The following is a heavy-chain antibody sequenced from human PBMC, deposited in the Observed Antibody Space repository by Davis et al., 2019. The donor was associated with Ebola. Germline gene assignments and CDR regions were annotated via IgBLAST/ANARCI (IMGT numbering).Heavy chain of an antibody. J-gene: IGHJ4*02. V-gene: IGHV3-11*01. CDR1: GFTFSDYY. CDR3: ARNSYYYDSSYYYRFDY. CDR2: LSGITHTV. Sequence: GASLKISCATSGFTFSDYYMTWIRQAPGKGLEWVSYLSGITHTVYYADSVKGRFTISRDNARNSVYLHMNSLRADDTAVYYCARNSYYYDSSYYYRFDYWGQGTLVTVSS. D-gene: IGHD3-22*01.